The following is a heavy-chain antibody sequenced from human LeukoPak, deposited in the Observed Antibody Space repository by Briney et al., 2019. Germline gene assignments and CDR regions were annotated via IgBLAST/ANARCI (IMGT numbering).Heavy chain of an antibody. CDR1: GYSISSGYY. Sequence: SETLSLTCTVSGYSISSGYYWGWIRQPPGKGLEWIGSIYHSESTYYNPSLKSRVTISVDTSKNQFSLKLSSVTAADTAVYYCARGVYYYGSGTYYTKWGQGTLVTVSS. V-gene: IGHV4-38-2*02. CDR3: ARGVYYYGSGTYYTK. CDR2: IYHSEST. D-gene: IGHD3-10*01. J-gene: IGHJ4*02.